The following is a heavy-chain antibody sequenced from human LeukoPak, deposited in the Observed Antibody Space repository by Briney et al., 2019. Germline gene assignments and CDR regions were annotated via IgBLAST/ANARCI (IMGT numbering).Heavy chain of an antibody. D-gene: IGHD3-10*01. CDR3: AKPLYGSGSYYSHAFDI. Sequence: GGSLRLSCAGSGFTFSNSWMDWVRQAPGKGLGWVSDISGAGFSTLYADSVKGRFTISRDNSKNTLYLQMNSLRVEDTAVYYCAKPLYGSGSYYSHAFDIWGQGTMVTVSS. CDR2: ISGAGFST. J-gene: IGHJ3*02. V-gene: IGHV3-23*01. CDR1: GFTFSNSW.